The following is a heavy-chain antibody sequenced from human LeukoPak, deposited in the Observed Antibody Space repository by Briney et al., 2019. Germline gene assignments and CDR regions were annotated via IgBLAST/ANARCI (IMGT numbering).Heavy chain of an antibody. CDR3: ARRAAPLGEYYYYYMDV. CDR1: GGTFSSYA. Sequence: GASVKVSCKASGGTFSSYAISWVRQAPGQGLEWMGGIIPIFGTANYAQKFQGRVTITTDESTSTAYMELSSLRSEDTAVYYCARRAAPLGEYYYYYMDVWGKGTTVTVSS. J-gene: IGHJ6*03. D-gene: IGHD6-6*01. CDR2: IIPIFGTA. V-gene: IGHV1-69*05.